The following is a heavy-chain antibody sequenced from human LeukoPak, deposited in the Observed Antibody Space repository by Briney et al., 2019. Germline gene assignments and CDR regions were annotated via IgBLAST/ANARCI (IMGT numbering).Heavy chain of an antibody. CDR1: GGSPSSFS. J-gene: IGHJ4*02. Sequence: SQTLSPTWTLSGGSPSSFSCSWIRPPAGRGLEWIARIYTSGSTTYNPSLKGRVTKSVDTSNNQFSLKLSSVAAADTAVYYCARELGGYKDDYLGQGTLVTVSS. CDR3: ARELGGYKDDY. V-gene: IGHV4-4*07. D-gene: IGHD5-24*01. CDR2: IYTSGST.